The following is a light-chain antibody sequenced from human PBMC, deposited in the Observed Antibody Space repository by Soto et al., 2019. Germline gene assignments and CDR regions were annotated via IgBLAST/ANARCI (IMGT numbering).Light chain of an antibody. CDR3: SSYTSSSSVV. V-gene: IGLV2-14*01. CDR2: EVS. J-gene: IGLJ2*01. CDR1: SSDVVGYNY. Sequence: QSVLTQPASVSGSPGQSITISCTGTSSDVVGYNYVSWYQQHPGKAPKLMIYEVSNQPSGVSNRFSGSKSGNTASLTISGLQAEDEADYYCSSYTSSSSVVFGGGTKLTVL.